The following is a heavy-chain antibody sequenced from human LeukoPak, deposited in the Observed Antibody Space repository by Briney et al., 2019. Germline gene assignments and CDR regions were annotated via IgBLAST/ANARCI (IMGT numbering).Heavy chain of an antibody. D-gene: IGHD3-16*01. CDR2: IYHSGST. Sequence: SETLSLTCTVSGYSISSGYYWGWIRQPPGKGLEWIGSIYHSGSTYYNPSLKSRVTISVDRSKNQFSLKLSSVTAADTAVYYCARGITSDWFDPWGQGTLVTVSS. CDR3: ARGITSDWFDP. CDR1: GYSISSGYY. V-gene: IGHV4-38-2*02. J-gene: IGHJ5*02.